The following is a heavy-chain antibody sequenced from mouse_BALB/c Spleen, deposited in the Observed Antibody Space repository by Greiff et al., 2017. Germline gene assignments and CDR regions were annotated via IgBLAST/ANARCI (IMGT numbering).Heavy chain of an antibody. Sequence: DVHLVESGGDLVKPGGSLKLSCAASGFTFSSYGMSWVRQTPDKRLEWVATISSGGSYTYYPDSVKGRFTISRDNAKNTLYLQMSSLKSEDTAMYYCARRGNYGRWYFDVWGAGTTVTVSS. CDR1: GFTFSSYG. CDR3: ARRGNYGRWYFDV. D-gene: IGHD2-1*01. J-gene: IGHJ1*01. CDR2: ISSGGSYT. V-gene: IGHV5-6*01.